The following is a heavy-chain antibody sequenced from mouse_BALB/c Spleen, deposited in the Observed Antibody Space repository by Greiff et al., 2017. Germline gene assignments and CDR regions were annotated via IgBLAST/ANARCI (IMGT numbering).Heavy chain of an antibody. J-gene: IGHJ4*01. Sequence: EVHLVESGGGSVKPGGSLKLSCAAFGFTFSCSTMSWVRQTPAKRLEWVATISSGGSYTYYPDSVKGRFAISRDNAKNTLYLKMSSLKSEDTAMYYCTRDGTMITGDYAMDYWGQGTSVTVSS. CDR1: GFTFSCST. CDR3: TRDGTMITGDYAMDY. CDR2: ISSGGSYT. D-gene: IGHD2-4*01. V-gene: IGHV5-6-4*01.